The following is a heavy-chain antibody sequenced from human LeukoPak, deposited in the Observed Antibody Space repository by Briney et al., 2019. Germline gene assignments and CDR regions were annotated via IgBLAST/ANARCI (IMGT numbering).Heavy chain of an antibody. V-gene: IGHV3-23*01. CDR1: GFTFSSYA. D-gene: IGHD6-19*01. J-gene: IGHJ1*01. CDR2: VSGSGHTT. CDR3: AKDWSPRWLVLRDDSEYFHH. Sequence: GGSLRLSCAASGFTFSSYALSWVRQAPGKGMEWVSTVSGSGHTTYYADSVKGRFAISRDNSKSTVYLQMSSLRVEDTAVYTCAKDWSPRWLVLRDDSEYFHHWGQGTLVTVSS.